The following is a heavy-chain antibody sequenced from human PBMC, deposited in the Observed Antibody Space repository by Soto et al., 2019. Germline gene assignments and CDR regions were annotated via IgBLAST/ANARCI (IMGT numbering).Heavy chain of an antibody. D-gene: IGHD6-6*01. CDR2: IYYSGST. V-gene: IGHV4-39*01. CDR1: GGSISSSSYY. Sequence: SETLSLTCTVSGGSISSSSYYWGWIRQPPGKGLEWIGSIYYSGSTYYNPSLKSRVTISVDTSKNQFSLKLSSVTAADTAVYYCARVRGKTTRLASRPTHPFDPWGQGTLVTVSS. CDR3: ARVRGKTTRLASRPTHPFDP. J-gene: IGHJ5*02.